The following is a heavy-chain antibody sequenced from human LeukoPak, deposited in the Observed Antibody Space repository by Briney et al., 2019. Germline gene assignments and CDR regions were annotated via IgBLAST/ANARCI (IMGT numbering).Heavy chain of an antibody. J-gene: IGHJ4*02. D-gene: IGHD3-16*01. V-gene: IGHV5-51*01. Sequence: GESLKISCKGSGYSFTSYWIGWVRQMPGKGLEWMGIIYPGDSDTRYSPSFQDQVTISADKSISTAYLQWSSLKASDTAMYYCARLGPGGDHGGYYFDYWGQGTLVNVSS. CDR2: IYPGDSDT. CDR1: GYSFTSYW. CDR3: ARLGPGGDHGGYYFDY.